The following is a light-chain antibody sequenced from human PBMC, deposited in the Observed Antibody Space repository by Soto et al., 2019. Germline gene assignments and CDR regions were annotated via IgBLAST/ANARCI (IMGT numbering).Light chain of an antibody. J-gene: IGKJ4*01. CDR3: QHHCHWHLT. V-gene: IGKV3-11*01. CDR2: QAS. CDR1: LSVSRS. Sequence: EIVLTQSPATLSLSPGERATLSCRASLSVSRSLAWYQQKPGQAPRLLISQASDRASGIPARFIGSGSGTDFTLTINSLEPEDFAVYYCQHHCHWHLTFGGGTKVEIK.